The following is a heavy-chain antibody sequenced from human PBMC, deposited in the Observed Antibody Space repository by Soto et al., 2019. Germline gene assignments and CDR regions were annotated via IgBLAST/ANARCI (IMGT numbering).Heavy chain of an antibody. CDR3: ARSSIAARRFDY. CDR2: IYYSGST. J-gene: IGHJ4*02. Sequence: SETLSLTCTVSGGSISSYYWSLIRQPPGKGLEWIGYIYYSGSTNYTPSLKSRVTISVYTSKNQFSLKLSSVTAADTSVYYCARSSIAARRFDYWGQGTLVTVSS. D-gene: IGHD6-6*01. V-gene: IGHV4-59*08. CDR1: GGSISSYY.